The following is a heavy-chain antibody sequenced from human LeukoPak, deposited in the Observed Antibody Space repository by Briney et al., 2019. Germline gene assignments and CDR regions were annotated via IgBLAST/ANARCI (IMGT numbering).Heavy chain of an antibody. J-gene: IGHJ5*02. CDR3: ARDLTEPKPFDH. Sequence: ASVKVSCKASGYTFTGYYMHWVRQAPGQGLEWMGWINPNSGGTNYAQKFQGRVTMTRDTSISTAYMELSRLRSDGTAVYYCARDLTEPKPFDHWGQGTLVTVSS. CDR1: GYTFTGYY. CDR2: INPNSGGT. V-gene: IGHV1-2*02.